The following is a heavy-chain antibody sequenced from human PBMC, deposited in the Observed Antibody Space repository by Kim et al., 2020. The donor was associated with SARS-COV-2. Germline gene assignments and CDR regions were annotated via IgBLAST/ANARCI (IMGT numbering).Heavy chain of an antibody. J-gene: IGHJ3*02. Sequence: SVKVSCKASGGTFSSYAISWVRQAPGQGLEWMGGIIPIFGTANYAQKFQGRVTITADKSTSTAYMELSSLRSEDTAVYYCARRGAMQWLGPGAFDIWGQGTMVTVSS. V-gene: IGHV1-69*06. CDR2: IIPIFGTA. CDR1: GGTFSSYA. D-gene: IGHD6-19*01. CDR3: ARRGAMQWLGPGAFDI.